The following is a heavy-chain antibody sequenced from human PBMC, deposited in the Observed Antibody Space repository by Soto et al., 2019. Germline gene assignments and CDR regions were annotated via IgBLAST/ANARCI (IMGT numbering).Heavy chain of an antibody. D-gene: IGHD5-18*01. Sequence: SETLSLTCAVSGGSISSGGYSWSWIRQPPGKGLEWIGYIYHSGSTYYNPSLKSRVTISVDRSKNQFSLKLSSVTAADTAVYYCARDLSARGYSYGYEWWFDPWGQGTLVTVSS. CDR3: ARDLSARGYSYGYEWWFDP. V-gene: IGHV4-30-2*01. CDR2: IYHSGST. J-gene: IGHJ5*02. CDR1: GGSISSGGYS.